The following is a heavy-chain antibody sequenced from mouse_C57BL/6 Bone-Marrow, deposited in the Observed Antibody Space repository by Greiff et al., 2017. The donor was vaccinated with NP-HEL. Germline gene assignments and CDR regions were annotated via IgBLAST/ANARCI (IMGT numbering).Heavy chain of an antibody. D-gene: IGHD2-4*01. J-gene: IGHJ3*01. CDR2: ISRGGSCT. V-gene: IGHV5-6*01. Sequence: EVQLMQSGGDLVKPGGSLKLSCTASGFTFTSYGMSWVRQTPDQRLEWVATISRGGSCTYYPDSVKGRFTIARDNAKNTLYLQMSSLKSEDTAMYYCASPYDYDVAWFADWGQGTLVTVSA. CDR1: GFTFTSYG. CDR3: ASPYDYDVAWFAD.